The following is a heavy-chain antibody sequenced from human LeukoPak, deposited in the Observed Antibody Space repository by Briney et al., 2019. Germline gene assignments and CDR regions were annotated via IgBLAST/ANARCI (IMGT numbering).Heavy chain of an antibody. CDR2: IYYSGST. D-gene: IGHD4-23*01. CDR1: GGSISSYY. Sequence: SETLSLTCTVSGGSISSYYWSWIRQPPGKGVEGIGYIYYSGSTNYNPSLKSRVTISVDTSKNQFSLKLSSVTAADTAVYYCARNGPYGGNSLGDYWGQGTLVTVSS. J-gene: IGHJ4*02. CDR3: ARNGPYGGNSLGDY. V-gene: IGHV4-59*01.